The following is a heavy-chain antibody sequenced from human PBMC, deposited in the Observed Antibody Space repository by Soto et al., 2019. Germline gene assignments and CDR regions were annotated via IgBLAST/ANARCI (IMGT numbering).Heavy chain of an antibody. J-gene: IGHJ4*02. CDR1: GFTFSSYS. V-gene: IGHV3-21*01. D-gene: IGHD6-19*01. CDR3: GSGSSGWYITDY. Sequence: GGSLRLSCAASGFTFSSYSMNWVRQAPGKGLEWVSSISSSSSYIYYADSVNGRFTISRDNAKNSLYLQMNSLRAEDTAVYYCGSGSSGWYITDYWGQGTLVTVSS. CDR2: ISSSSSYI.